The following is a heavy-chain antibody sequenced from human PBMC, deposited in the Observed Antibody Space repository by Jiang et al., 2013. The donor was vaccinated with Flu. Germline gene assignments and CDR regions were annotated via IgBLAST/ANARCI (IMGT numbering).Heavy chain of an antibody. CDR3: ARWESGVTANLLAFDI. CDR2: IYYSGST. D-gene: IGHD2-21*02. CDR1: GGSISSYY. V-gene: IGHV4-59*01. Sequence: GSGLVKPSETLSLTCTVSGGSISSYYWSWIRQPPGKGLEWIGYIYYSGSTNYNPSLKSRVTISVDTSKNQFSLKLSSVTAADTAVYYCARWESGVTANLLAFDIWGQGTMVTVSS. J-gene: IGHJ3*02.